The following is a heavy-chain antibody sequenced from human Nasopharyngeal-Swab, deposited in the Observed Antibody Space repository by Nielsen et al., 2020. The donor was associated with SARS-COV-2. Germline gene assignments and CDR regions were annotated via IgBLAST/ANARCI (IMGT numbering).Heavy chain of an antibody. V-gene: IGHV3-48*04. D-gene: IGHD2-15*01. CDR3: ARDPGGAYSNPFDY. Sequence: GGSLRLSCAASGFTFSSYTMNWVRQAPGKGLEWVAYISRSSGTLYYADSVKGRFTISRDNAKNSLYLQMNSLRGEDTAVYYCARDPGGAYSNPFDYWGQGTLVTVSS. J-gene: IGHJ4*02. CDR1: GFTFSSYT. CDR2: ISRSSGTL.